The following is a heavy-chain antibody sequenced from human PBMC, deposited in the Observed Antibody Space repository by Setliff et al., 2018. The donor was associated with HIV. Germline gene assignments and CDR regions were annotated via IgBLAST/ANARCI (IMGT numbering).Heavy chain of an antibody. CDR1: GGSISSGGYY. J-gene: IGHJ5*02. CDR2: IYYSGST. Sequence: SETLSLTCTVSGGSISSGGYYWSWIRQHPGKGLEWIGYIYYSGSTYYNPSLKSRVTISIDTSKNQFSLKLSSVTAADTAVYYCARAKSIAVAGTSDWFDPWGQGTLVTVSS. V-gene: IGHV4-31*03. D-gene: IGHD6-19*01. CDR3: ARAKSIAVAGTSDWFDP.